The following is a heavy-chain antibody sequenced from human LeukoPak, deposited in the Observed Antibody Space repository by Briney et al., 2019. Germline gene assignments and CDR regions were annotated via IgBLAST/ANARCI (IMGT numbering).Heavy chain of an antibody. CDR2: IDPNNGGT. Sequence: ASVKVSCKASGYTFTVYYIHWVRQAPGQGLEWMVWIDPNNGGTNYAQKFQGRVTMTRDTSITTAYMELNRLISDDTAVYYCARASPYSSSSGFAYWGQGALVTVSS. J-gene: IGHJ4*02. V-gene: IGHV1-2*02. D-gene: IGHD6-6*01. CDR1: GYTFTVYY. CDR3: ARASPYSSSSGFAY.